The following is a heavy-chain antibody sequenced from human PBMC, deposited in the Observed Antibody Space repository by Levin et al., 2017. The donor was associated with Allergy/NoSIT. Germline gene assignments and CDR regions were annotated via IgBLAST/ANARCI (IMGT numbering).Heavy chain of an antibody. J-gene: IGHJ4*02. D-gene: IGHD3-3*01. V-gene: IGHV3-23*01. CDR2: ISGSGGST. Sequence: GESLKISCAASGFTFSSYAMSWVRQAPGKGLEWVSAISGSGGSTYYADSVKGRFTISRDNSKNTLYLQMNSLRAEDTAVYYCAKVAMVRVVKGWAHIEKWGQGTLVTVSS. CDR3: AKVAMVRVVKGWAHIEK. CDR1: GFTFSSYA.